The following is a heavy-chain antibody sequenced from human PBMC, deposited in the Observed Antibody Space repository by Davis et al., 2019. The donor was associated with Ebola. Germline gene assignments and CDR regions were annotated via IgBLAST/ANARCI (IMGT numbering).Heavy chain of an antibody. CDR1: GYTFTNFG. CDR2: ISAYHGFT. Sequence: ASVKVSCKASGYTFTNFGLSWVRQAPGQGLEWMGWISAYHGFTDYAQKVQGRVTMTTDTSTGTAYLDLRSLRSDDTAVYFCARTSIVGTTTTASDIWGQGTMVTVSS. V-gene: IGHV1-18*01. CDR3: ARTSIVGTTTTASDI. D-gene: IGHD1-26*01. J-gene: IGHJ3*02.